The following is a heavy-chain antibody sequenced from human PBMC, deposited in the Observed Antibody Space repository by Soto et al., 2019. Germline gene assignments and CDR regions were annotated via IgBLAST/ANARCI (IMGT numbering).Heavy chain of an antibody. V-gene: IGHV3-7*01. CDR2: IKEDGREK. CDR1: GFRFSSFW. CDR3: ARDDGLRTVDY. Sequence: PGGSLSLSCVASGFRFSSFWMAWVRQVPGKGLEWVAKIKEDGREKYYVDSAKGRFTISRDNANNLLYLQMNSLRVEDTALFYCARDDGLRTVDYWGEGTLVTVSS. J-gene: IGHJ4*02.